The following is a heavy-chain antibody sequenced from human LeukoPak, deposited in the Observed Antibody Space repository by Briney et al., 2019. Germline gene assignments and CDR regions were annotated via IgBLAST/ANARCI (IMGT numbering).Heavy chain of an antibody. V-gene: IGHV4-38-2*02. J-gene: IGHJ4*02. CDR3: AKGDGIVDY. CDR2: IYHSGST. CDR1: GYSISSGYY. Sequence: SETLSLTCTVSGYSISSGYYWGWIRQPPGKGLEWIGNIYHSGSTYYNPSLKSRITISVDTSKNQFSLTLSSLTAADSAVYYCAKGDGIVDYWGQGTLVTVSS. D-gene: IGHD1-26*01.